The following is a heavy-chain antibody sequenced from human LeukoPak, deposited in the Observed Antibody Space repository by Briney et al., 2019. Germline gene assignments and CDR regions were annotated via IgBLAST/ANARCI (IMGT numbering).Heavy chain of an antibody. CDR3: ARPKAAARYYFDY. V-gene: IGHV4-39*01. CDR1: GGSISSSSDY. CDR2: IYYSGST. Sequence: SETLSLTCTVSGGSISSSSDYWGWIRQPPGKGLEWIGTIYYSGSTSYNPSLKSRVTISVDTSKDQFSLKLSSVTAADTAVYYCARPKAAARYYFDYWGQGTLVTVSS. J-gene: IGHJ4*02. D-gene: IGHD6-13*01.